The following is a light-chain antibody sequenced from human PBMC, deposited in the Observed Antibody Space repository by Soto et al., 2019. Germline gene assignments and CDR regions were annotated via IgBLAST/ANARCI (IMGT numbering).Light chain of an antibody. CDR1: SSDVGGYNY. CDR2: EVN. J-gene: IGLJ2*01. Sequence: QSVLTQPPSASGSPGQSVTISCTGTSSDVGGYNYVSWYQQHPGKVSKLMIYEVNKRPSGVPDRFSGSKSGNTASLTVSGLQAEDEADYYCSSYGGSNNLVFGGGTQLTVL. V-gene: IGLV2-8*01. CDR3: SSYGGSNNLV.